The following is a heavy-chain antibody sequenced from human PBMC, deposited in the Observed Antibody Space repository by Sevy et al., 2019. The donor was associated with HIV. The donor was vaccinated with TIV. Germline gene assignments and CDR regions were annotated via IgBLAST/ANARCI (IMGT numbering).Heavy chain of an antibody. V-gene: IGHV4-61*02. Sequence: SETLSLTCTVSGGSISSGTYYWSWIRQPAGKALEWIGRIYTSGITNYNPSLKSRVTMSVDTSKNQFSLKLRSVTTADTAVYYCARDGPYSGSYRWGQGTLVTVSS. J-gene: IGHJ4*02. D-gene: IGHD1-26*01. CDR3: ARDGPYSGSYR. CDR1: GGSISSGTYY. CDR2: IYTSGIT.